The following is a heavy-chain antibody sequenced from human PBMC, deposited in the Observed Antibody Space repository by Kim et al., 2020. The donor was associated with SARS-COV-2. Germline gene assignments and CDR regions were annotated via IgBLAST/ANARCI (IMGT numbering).Heavy chain of an antibody. D-gene: IGHD3-3*01. J-gene: IGHJ5*02. V-gene: IGHV4-34*01. CDR2: INHSGST. CDR3: ARGSGATYYDFWSGYRGGYWFDP. Sequence: SETLSLTCAVYGGSFSGYYWSWIRQPPGKGLEWIGEINHSGSTNYNPSLKSRVTISVDTSKNQFSLKLSSVTAADTAVYYCARGSGATYYDFWSGYRGGYWFDPWGQGTLVTVSS. CDR1: GGSFSGYY.